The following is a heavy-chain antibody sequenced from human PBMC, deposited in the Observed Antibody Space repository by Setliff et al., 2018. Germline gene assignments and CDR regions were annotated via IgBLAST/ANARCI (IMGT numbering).Heavy chain of an antibody. CDR3: ARGGIGFSEITIFGVALYWFDP. Sequence: ASVKVSCKVSGYTLTELSMHWVRQAPGKGLEWMGGFDPEDGETIYAQKFQGRVTMTRDTSTSTVYMELSSLRSEDTAVYYCARGGIGFSEITIFGVALYWFDPWGQGTLVTVSS. D-gene: IGHD3-3*01. CDR2: FDPEDGET. CDR1: GYTLTELS. J-gene: IGHJ5*02. V-gene: IGHV1-24*01.